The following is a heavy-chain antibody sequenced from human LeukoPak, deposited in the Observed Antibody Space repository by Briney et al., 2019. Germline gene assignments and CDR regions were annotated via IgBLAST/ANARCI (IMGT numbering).Heavy chain of an antibody. CDR3: AKDRQSGWNPFDY. CDR2: IKQDGRDK. V-gene: IGHV3-7*03. Sequence: GGSLRLSCAVSGFTFSSYWMSWVRQAPGKGLEWVANIKQDGRDKYYADSVKGRFSISRENAKDSLYLQMNRLRAEDTAVYYCAKDRQSGWNPFDYWGQGTLVTVSS. J-gene: IGHJ4*02. D-gene: IGHD6-19*01. CDR1: GFTFSSYW.